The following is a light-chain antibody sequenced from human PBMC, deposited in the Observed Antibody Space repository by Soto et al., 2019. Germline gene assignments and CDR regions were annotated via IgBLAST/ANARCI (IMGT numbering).Light chain of an antibody. J-gene: IGLJ2*01. CDR1: NIGSKG. V-gene: IGLV3-21*04. CDR3: QVWDSGSAHVV. CDR2: SDT. Sequence: SSELTQPPSVSVAPGKTASISCGGNNIGSKGVHWYQQKPGQAPVLVIYSDTDLPPVIPERFSGSNSANLATLTISRVEAGDEADYYFQVWDSGSAHVVFGGGTKLTVL.